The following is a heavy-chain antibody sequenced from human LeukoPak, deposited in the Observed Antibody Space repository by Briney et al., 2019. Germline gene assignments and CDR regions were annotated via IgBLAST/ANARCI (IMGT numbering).Heavy chain of an antibody. CDR1: GSCISSYY. D-gene: IGHD3-9*01. Sequence: SETLSLTCTVSGSCISSYYWSWIRQPPGKGLEWIGYIYYSGSTNYNPSLKSRVTISVDTSKNQFSLKLSSVTAADTAVYYCARVSGYYDILTGYYYYGMDVWGQGTTVTVSS. CDR2: IYYSGST. J-gene: IGHJ6*02. V-gene: IGHV4-59*01. CDR3: ARVSGYYDILTGYYYYGMDV.